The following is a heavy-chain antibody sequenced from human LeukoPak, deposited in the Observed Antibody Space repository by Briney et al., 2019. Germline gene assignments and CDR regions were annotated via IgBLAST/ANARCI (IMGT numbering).Heavy chain of an antibody. CDR1: GGSISSYY. V-gene: IGHV4-59*01. J-gene: IGHJ4*02. CDR3: ARGVYIAAAQYGY. Sequence: SQTLSLTCTVSGGSISSYYWSWIRQPPGKGLEWIGYIYYSGTTNYNPSLKSRATISVDTSKNQFSLKLSSVTAADTAVYYCARGVYIAAAQYGYWGQGTLVTVSS. CDR2: IYYSGTT. D-gene: IGHD6-13*01.